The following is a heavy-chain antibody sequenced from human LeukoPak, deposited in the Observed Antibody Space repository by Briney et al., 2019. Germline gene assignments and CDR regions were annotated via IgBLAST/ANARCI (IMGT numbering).Heavy chain of an antibody. CDR2: IYSGGST. V-gene: IGHV3-53*01. CDR3: ARDSSIAALGMDV. J-gene: IGHJ6*04. CDR1: GFTVSSNY. D-gene: IGHD6-6*01. Sequence: PGGSLRLSCAASGFTVSSNYMSWVRQAPGKGLEWVSVIYSGGSTYYADSVKGRFTISRDNAKNSLYLQMNSLRAEDTAVYYCARDSSIAALGMDVWGKGTTVTVSS.